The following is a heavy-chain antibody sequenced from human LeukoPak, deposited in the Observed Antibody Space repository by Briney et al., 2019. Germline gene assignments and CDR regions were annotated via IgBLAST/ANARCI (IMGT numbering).Heavy chain of an antibody. Sequence: SETLSFTCTVSGGSISSYYWSRIRQPPGKGLEWIGYIYYSGSTNYNPSLKSRVTISVDTSKNQFSLKLSSVTAADTAVYYCARVGGDYSDAFDIWGQGTMVTASS. V-gene: IGHV4-59*01. CDR2: IYYSGST. J-gene: IGHJ3*02. CDR3: ARVGGDYSDAFDI. D-gene: IGHD4-17*01. CDR1: GGSISSYY.